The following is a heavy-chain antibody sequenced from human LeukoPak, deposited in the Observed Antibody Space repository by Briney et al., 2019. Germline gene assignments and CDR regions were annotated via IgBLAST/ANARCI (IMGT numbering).Heavy chain of an antibody. CDR3: ASHYYDSSGYYHPVDY. CDR1: GGSISSYY. D-gene: IGHD3-22*01. CDR2: IYYSGST. V-gene: IGHV4-59*12. J-gene: IGHJ4*02. Sequence: SETLSLTCTVSGGSISSYYWSWIRQPPGKGLEWIGYIYYSGSTNYNPSLTSRVTISVDTSKNQFSLKLSSVTAADTAVYYCASHYYDSSGYYHPVDYWGQGTLVTVSS.